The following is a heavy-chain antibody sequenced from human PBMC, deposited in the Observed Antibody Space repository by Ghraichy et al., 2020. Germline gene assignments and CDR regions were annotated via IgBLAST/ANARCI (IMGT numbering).Heavy chain of an antibody. D-gene: IGHD1-14*01. J-gene: IGHJ4*02. Sequence: GESLNISCAASGFSFTDYWMHWVRQTPGRGLEWVSHLNIDGTTVNYADSVKGRFIISRDNAKNTMYLQMISLTVEDTAVYYCVRSYKDGLRHFDYWGQGTLVTVSS. V-gene: IGHV3-74*01. CDR1: GFSFTDYW. CDR3: VRSYKDGLRHFDY. CDR2: LNIDGTTV.